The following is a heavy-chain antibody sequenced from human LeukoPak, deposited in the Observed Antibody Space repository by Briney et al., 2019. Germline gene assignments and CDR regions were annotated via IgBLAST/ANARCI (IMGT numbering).Heavy chain of an antibody. CDR2: IIPILGIA. D-gene: IGHD3-22*01. J-gene: IGHJ4*02. CDR3: ARADYYDSSGYQAPYFDY. V-gene: IGHV1-69*04. Sequence: ASVKVSCKASGGTFSSYAISWVRQAPGQGLEWMGRIIPILGIANYAQKFQGRVTITADKSTSTAYMELSGLRSEDTAVYYCARADYYDSSGYQAPYFDYWGQGTLVTVSS. CDR1: GGTFSSYA.